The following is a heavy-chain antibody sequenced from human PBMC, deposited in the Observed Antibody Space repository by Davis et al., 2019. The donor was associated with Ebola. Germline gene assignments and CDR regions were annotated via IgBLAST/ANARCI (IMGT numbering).Heavy chain of an antibody. CDR2: IYYSGST. CDR3: ARQSPAAGRGSAFDI. J-gene: IGHJ3*02. V-gene: IGHV4-59*08. Sequence: PSETLSLTCTVSGGSISSYYWSWIRQPPGKGLEWIGYIYYSGSTNYNPSLKSRVTISVDTSKNQFSLKLSSVTAADTAVYYCARQSPAAGRGSAFDIWGQGTMVTVSS. CDR1: GGSISSYY. D-gene: IGHD6-13*01.